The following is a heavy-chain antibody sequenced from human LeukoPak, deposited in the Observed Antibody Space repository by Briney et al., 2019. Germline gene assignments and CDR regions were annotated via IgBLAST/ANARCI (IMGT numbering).Heavy chain of an antibody. D-gene: IGHD3-10*01. V-gene: IGHV1-18*01. CDR1: GYTFTDYG. Sequence: GASVKVSCKASGYTFTDYGISWVRQAPGQGLEWMGWISAYNGNTNYAQTLQGRVTMTTDTSTSTAYMELRSLRSDDTAFYYCARDEFSYYSGSGSYYKVMDYWGQGTLVTVSS. CDR3: ARDEFSYYSGSGSYYKVMDY. J-gene: IGHJ4*02. CDR2: ISAYNGNT.